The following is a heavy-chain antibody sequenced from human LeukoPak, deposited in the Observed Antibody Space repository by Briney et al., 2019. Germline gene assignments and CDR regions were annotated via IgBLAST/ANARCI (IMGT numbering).Heavy chain of an antibody. J-gene: IGHJ5*01. Sequence: GGSLRLSCAASEFTFSSYLMTWVRQAPGKGLEWVANIKQDGSEKYYADSVRGRFTISRDNDKKSLYLQMNSLRVEDTAVYYCAGERPSSSWYDFWGQGTLVTVSS. CDR3: AGERPSSSWYDF. CDR1: EFTFSSYL. V-gene: IGHV3-7*01. D-gene: IGHD6-13*01. CDR2: IKQDGSEK.